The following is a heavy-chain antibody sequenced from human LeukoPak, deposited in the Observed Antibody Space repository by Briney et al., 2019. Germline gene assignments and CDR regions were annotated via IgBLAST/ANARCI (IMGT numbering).Heavy chain of an antibody. CDR1: GFTFSSYS. J-gene: IGHJ4*02. CDR3: AREEEGYYYDSSGYSAQPTDY. V-gene: IGHV3-21*01. Sequence: GGSLRLSCAASGFTFSSYSMNWVRQAPGKGLEWVSSISSSSSYIYYADSVKGRFTISRDNAKNSLYLQMNSLRAEDTAVYYCAREEEGYYYDSSGYSAQPTDYWGQGTLVTLSS. D-gene: IGHD3-22*01. CDR2: ISSSSSYI.